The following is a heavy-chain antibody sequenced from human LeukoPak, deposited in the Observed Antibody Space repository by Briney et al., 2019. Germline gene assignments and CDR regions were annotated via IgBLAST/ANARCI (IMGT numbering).Heavy chain of an antibody. CDR1: GFTFSSYS. D-gene: IGHD2-2*02. CDR2: ISSSSSYI. CDR3: AREYCSSTSCYIAPYYYYYGMDV. Sequence: GGSLRLSCAASGFTFSSYSMNWVRQAPGKGLEWVSSISSSSSYIYYADSVKGRFTISRDNSKNTLYLQMNSLRAEDTAVYYCAREYCSSTSCYIAPYYYYYGMDVWGQGTTVTVSS. J-gene: IGHJ6*02. V-gene: IGHV3-21*01.